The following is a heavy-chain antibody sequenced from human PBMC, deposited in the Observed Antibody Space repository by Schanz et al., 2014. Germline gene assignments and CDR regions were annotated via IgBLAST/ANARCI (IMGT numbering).Heavy chain of an antibody. CDR2: ISSDGSEK. V-gene: IGHV3-30*18. CDR3: AKDLHSNSGNYYSYYFDS. Sequence: QVQLVESGGGVVQPERSLRLSCAASGFNFANHAIHWVRQGQGNGLQWVAVISSDGSEKLYADSVKARFTISRDNSKNSVSLQMDSLRPEDTAVYFCAKDLHSNSGNYYSYYFDSWGPGALVTVSS. J-gene: IGHJ4*02. D-gene: IGHD3-10*01. CDR1: GFNFANHA.